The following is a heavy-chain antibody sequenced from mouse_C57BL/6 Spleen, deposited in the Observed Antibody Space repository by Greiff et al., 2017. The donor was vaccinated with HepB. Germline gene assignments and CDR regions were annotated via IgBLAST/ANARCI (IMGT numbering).Heavy chain of an antibody. CDR3: ARVTTVGPSMDY. D-gene: IGHD1-1*01. CDR1: GYTFTDYN. Sequence: EVQLQESGPELVKPGASVKIPCKASGYTFTDYNMDWVKQSHGKSLEWIGDINPNNGGTIYNQKFKGKATLTVDKSSSTAYMELRSLTSEDTAVYYCARVTTVGPSMDYWGQGTSVTVSS. V-gene: IGHV1-18*01. J-gene: IGHJ4*01. CDR2: INPNNGGT.